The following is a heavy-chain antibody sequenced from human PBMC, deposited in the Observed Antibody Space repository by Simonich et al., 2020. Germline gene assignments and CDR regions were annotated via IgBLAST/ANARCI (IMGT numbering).Heavy chain of an antibody. V-gene: IGHV4-39*01. CDR2: IYYSGRT. J-gene: IGHJ3*02. Sequence: QLQLQESGPGLVKPSETLSLTCTVSGGSISSSSYYWGWIRQPPWKGLEWIGGIYYSGRTYYNPSLKSRVTISVDTSKNQFSLKLSSVTAADTAVYYCARHAGFAFDIWGQGTMVTVSS. CDR3: ARHAGFAFDI. D-gene: IGHD6-13*01. CDR1: GGSISSSSYY.